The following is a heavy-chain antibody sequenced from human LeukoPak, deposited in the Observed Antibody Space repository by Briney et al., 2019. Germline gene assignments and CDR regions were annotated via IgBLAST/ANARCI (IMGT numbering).Heavy chain of an antibody. J-gene: IGHJ6*03. Sequence: GGSLRLSCAPSGLTFSSLRMRWVRRAPGRGPEWVANINQDGGTTYYVASVKGRFTISRDNAKNSLSLQMSSLRAEDTAVYYCTKDRQGPNQYHMDVWGKGTTVTVSS. CDR3: TKDRQGPNQYHMDV. CDR2: INQDGGTT. CDR1: GLTFSSLR. V-gene: IGHV3-7*01.